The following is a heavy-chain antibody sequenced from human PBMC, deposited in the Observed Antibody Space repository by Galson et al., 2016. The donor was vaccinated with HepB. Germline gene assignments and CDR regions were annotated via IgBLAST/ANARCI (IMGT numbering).Heavy chain of an antibody. Sequence: TLSLTCSVSGVSIRNSGRYWTWVRRHPGQGLEWIGYISHSGSAYYNLSLRSRLTISVDTSENQFSLKLSSVTAADTAMYYCATSWYYASWSGHSHEGWFDPWGQGILVTVSS. D-gene: IGHD3-3*01. V-gene: IGHV4-31*03. J-gene: IGHJ5*02. CDR1: GVSIRNSGRY. CDR3: ATSWYYASWSGHSHEGWFDP. CDR2: ISHSGSA.